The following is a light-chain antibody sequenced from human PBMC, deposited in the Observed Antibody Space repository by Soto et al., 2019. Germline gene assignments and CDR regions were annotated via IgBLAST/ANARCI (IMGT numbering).Light chain of an antibody. CDR2: DAS. V-gene: IGKV1-5*01. Sequence: IKMTQSASTLSASVGDRVTITCRASQSISSWLAWYQQKPGKAPKLLIYDASSLESGVPSRFSGSGSGTEFTLTISSLQPDDFATYYCQQYPDGTFGQGTKVDIK. J-gene: IGKJ1*01. CDR3: QQYPDGT. CDR1: QSISSW.